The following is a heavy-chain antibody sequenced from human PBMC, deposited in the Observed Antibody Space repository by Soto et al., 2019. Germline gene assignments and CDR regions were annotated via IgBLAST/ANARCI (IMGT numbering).Heavy chain of an antibody. Sequence: GGSLRLSCAASGFTFSSYWMSWVRQAPGKGLEWVANIKQDGSEKYYVDSVKGRFTISRDNAKNSLYLQMNSLRAEDTAVYYCARSPYVLLWFGEPSSSWFDPWGQGTLVTVSS. CDR2: IKQDGSEK. CDR1: GFTFSSYW. J-gene: IGHJ5*02. V-gene: IGHV3-7*01. CDR3: ARSPYVLLWFGEPSSSWFDP. D-gene: IGHD3-10*01.